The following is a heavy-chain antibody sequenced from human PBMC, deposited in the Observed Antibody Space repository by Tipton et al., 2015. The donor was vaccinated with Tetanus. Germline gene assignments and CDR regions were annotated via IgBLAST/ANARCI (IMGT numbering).Heavy chain of an antibody. J-gene: IGHJ4*02. CDR3: ARDAGPAGGGSFDY. V-gene: IGHV1-2*02. Sequence: QLVQSGPEVKKPGASVRVSCKPSGYTFTNYHVQWVRQAPGQGLEWMGWIDPKSGDTDFAQRFQGRVTMTRDSSISTAYMELSRLRSDDTAVYYCARDAGPAGGGSFDYWGQGTLVTVAS. D-gene: IGHD3-16*01. CDR1: GYTFTNYH. CDR2: IDPKSGDT.